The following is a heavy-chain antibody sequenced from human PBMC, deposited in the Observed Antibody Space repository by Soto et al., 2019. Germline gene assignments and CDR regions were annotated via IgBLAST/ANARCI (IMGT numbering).Heavy chain of an antibody. V-gene: IGHV1-3*01. D-gene: IGHD5-12*01. CDR1: GYTFTSYA. CDR3: ARDRFRVVATITCDAFDI. Sequence: GASVKVSCKASGYTFTSYAMHWVRQAPGQRLEWMGWINAGNGNTKYSQKFQGRVTITRDTSASTAYMELSSLRSEDTAVYYCARDRFRVVATITCDAFDIWGQGTMVTVSS. J-gene: IGHJ3*02. CDR2: INAGNGNT.